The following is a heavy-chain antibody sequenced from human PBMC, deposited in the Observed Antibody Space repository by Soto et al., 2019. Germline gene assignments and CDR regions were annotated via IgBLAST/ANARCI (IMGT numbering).Heavy chain of an antibody. V-gene: IGHV6-1*01. CDR2: TYYRSKWYN. Sequence: SQTLSLTCAISGDSVSSNSAAWNWIRQSPSRGLEWLGRTYYRSKWYNDYAVSVKSRITINPDTSKNQFSLQLNSVTPEDTAVYYCARVQTGVDSSGWYGWFDPWGQGTLVTVSS. D-gene: IGHD6-19*01. CDR1: GDSVSSNSAA. J-gene: IGHJ5*02. CDR3: ARVQTGVDSSGWYGWFDP.